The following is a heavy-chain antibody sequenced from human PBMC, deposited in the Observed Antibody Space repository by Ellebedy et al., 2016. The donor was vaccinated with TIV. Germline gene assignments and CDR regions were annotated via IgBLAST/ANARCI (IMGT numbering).Heavy chain of an antibody. D-gene: IGHD3-10*01. Sequence: GESLKISCKGSGYSFTSYWIGWVRQMPEKGLEWMGIIYPGDSETRYSPSFQGQVTISADKSISTAYLQWSSLKASDAAKYYCARSKLLWFGEGIDSWGQGTLVTVSS. CDR1: GYSFTSYW. J-gene: IGHJ4*02. V-gene: IGHV5-51*01. CDR3: ARSKLLWFGEGIDS. CDR2: IYPGDSET.